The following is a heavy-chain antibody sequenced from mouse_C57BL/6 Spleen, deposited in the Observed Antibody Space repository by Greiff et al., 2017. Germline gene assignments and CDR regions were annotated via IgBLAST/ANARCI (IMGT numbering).Heavy chain of an antibody. Sequence: QVTLKESGPELVKPGASVKISCKASGYAFSSSWMNWVKQRPGKGLEWIGRIYPGDGDTNYNGKFKGKATLTADKSSSTAYMQLSSLTSEDSAVYFCATGLYAMDYWGQGTSVTVSS. CDR1: GYAFSSSW. J-gene: IGHJ4*01. CDR2: IYPGDGDT. V-gene: IGHV1-82*01. CDR3: ATGLYAMDY.